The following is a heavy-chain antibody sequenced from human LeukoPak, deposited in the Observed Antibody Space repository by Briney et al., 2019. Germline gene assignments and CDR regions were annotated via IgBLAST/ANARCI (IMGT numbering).Heavy chain of an antibody. CDR1: GFTFSNYA. CDR3: AKRPRDSTGYYLGAFDF. V-gene: IGHV3-23*01. D-gene: IGHD3-22*01. Sequence: GGSLRLSCAASGFTFSNYAMTWVRQAPGKGLEWVSGISASGGTTYYADSVRGRFTITRDNSKNTLFLQMNSLRAEDTAVYYCAKRPRDSTGYYLGAFDFWGLGTMVTVSS. CDR2: ISASGGTT. J-gene: IGHJ3*01.